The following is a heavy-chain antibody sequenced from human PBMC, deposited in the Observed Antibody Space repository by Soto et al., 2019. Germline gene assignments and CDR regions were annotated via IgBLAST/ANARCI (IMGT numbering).Heavy chain of an antibody. CDR3: ARGLGPYGDYANWFDP. D-gene: IGHD4-17*01. CDR2: INHSGST. J-gene: IGHJ5*02. Sequence: QVQLQQWGAGLLKPSETLSLTCAVYGGSFSGYYWSWIRQPPGKGLEWIGEINHSGSTNYNPSLKSRVTISVDTSKNQFSLKLSSVTAADTAVYYCARGLGPYGDYANWFDPWGQGTLVTVSS. V-gene: IGHV4-34*01. CDR1: GGSFSGYY.